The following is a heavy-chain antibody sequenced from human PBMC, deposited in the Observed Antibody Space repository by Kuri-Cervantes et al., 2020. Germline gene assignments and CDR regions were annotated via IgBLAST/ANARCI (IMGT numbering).Heavy chain of an antibody. CDR1: GFTFDDYA. J-gene: IGHJ3*02. CDR3: AKDMGSSGWYGRFDAFDI. CDR2: ISWNSGSI. V-gene: IGHV3-9*01. Sequence: SLKISCAAPGFTFDDYAMHWVRQAPGKGLEWVSGISWNSGSIGYADSVKGRFTISRDNAKNSPYLQMNSLRAEDTALYYCAKDMGSSGWYGRFDAFDIWVQGTMVTVSS. D-gene: IGHD6-19*01.